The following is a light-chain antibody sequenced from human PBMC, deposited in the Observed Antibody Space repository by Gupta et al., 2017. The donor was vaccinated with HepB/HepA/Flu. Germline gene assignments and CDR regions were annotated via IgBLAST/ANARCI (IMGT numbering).Light chain of an antibody. J-gene: IGLJ3*02. V-gene: IGLV1-44*01. CDR3: AAWDTSLNVWV. CDR1: SSNVGRNN. Sequence: QSVLTQSTSVSGTPGQRVTISCSGSSSNVGRNNVNWYQQLPGTAPKLLIDDNEERPSGVPDRRACYKSGTSASRAIRGLQSEDEADDYWAAWDTSLNVWVFGGGTKLTVL. CDR2: DNE.